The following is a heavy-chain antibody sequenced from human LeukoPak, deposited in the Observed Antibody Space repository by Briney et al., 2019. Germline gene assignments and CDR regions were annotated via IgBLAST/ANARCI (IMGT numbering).Heavy chain of an antibody. D-gene: IGHD3-22*01. Sequence: PGGSLRLSCAASGFTFSGSAMLWVRQASGKGREWVGRIRSKANSYATAYSASVTGRFTISRDDSKDTAYLQMNSLKTEDAAVFYCTQNYYDSSGYYSVNYYWGQGTLVTASS. V-gene: IGHV3-73*01. J-gene: IGHJ4*02. CDR3: TQNYYDSSGYYSVNYY. CDR1: GFTFSGSA. CDR2: IRSKANSYAT.